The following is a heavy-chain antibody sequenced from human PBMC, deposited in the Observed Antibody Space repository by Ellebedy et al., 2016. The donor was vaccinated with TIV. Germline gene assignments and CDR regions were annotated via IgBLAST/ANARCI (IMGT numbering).Heavy chain of an antibody. Sequence: GESLKISCVASGFTFSSYGMHWVRQAPGKGLEWVAVIWYDGSNKYYADSVKGRFTISRDNSKSTLYLQMDSLRAEETAVYYCARAKTAMVRRNHMDVWGQGTTVTVSS. CDR2: IWYDGSNK. CDR3: ARAKTAMVRRNHMDV. V-gene: IGHV3-33*08. J-gene: IGHJ6*02. CDR1: GFTFSSYG. D-gene: IGHD5-18*01.